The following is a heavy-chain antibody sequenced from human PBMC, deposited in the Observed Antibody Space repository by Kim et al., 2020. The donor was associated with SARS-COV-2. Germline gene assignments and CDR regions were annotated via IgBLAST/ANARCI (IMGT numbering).Heavy chain of an antibody. Sequence: GGSLRLSCAASGFTFSNAWMSWVRQAPGKGLEWVGRIKSKTDGGTTDYAAPVKGRFTISRDDSKNTQYLQMNSLKTEDTAVYYCTTRYYDILTGYYSPYGMDVWGQGTTVTVSS. CDR2: IKSKTDGGTT. D-gene: IGHD3-9*01. J-gene: IGHJ6*02. CDR3: TTRYYDILTGYYSPYGMDV. CDR1: GFTFSNAW. V-gene: IGHV3-15*01.